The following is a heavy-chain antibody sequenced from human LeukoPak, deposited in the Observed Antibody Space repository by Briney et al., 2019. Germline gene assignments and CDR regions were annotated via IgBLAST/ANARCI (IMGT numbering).Heavy chain of an antibody. D-gene: IGHD3-22*01. CDR3: AVITTNY. V-gene: IGHV4-39*07. Sequence: SETLSLTCTVSGGSISSPNYYWGWIRQPPGKGLEWIGSIYSSGSIYYNPSLKSRVTISVHTSKNQFSLKLSSVTAADTAVYYCAVITTNYWGQGTLVTVSS. CDR2: IYSSGSI. J-gene: IGHJ4*02. CDR1: GGSISSPNYY.